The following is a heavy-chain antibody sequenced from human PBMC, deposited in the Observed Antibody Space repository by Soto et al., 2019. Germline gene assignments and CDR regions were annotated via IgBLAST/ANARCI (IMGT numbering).Heavy chain of an antibody. J-gene: IGHJ4*02. CDR3: ARSKMVRGTRDPGVSAPLDY. CDR2: IQSGGPT. Sequence: GVLRLSCAASGFTVSSKYISWVRQAPGKGLEWVSLIQSGGPTYYADSVKGRFTISRDTSENTLHLQMNSLRAGDTAIYYCARSKMVRGTRDPGVSAPLDYWGQGTLVTVSS. V-gene: IGHV3-66*01. CDR1: GFTVSSKY. D-gene: IGHD3-10*01.